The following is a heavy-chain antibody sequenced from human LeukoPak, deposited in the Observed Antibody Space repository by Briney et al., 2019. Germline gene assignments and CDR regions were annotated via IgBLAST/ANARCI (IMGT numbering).Heavy chain of an antibody. V-gene: IGHV5-51*01. CDR3: AVTRAVAYDAFDI. CDR2: IYPGDSDT. J-gene: IGHJ3*02. D-gene: IGHD6-19*01. Sequence: GGSLQISCKGSGYSFTSYWIGWVRPLPGKGLEWMGIIYPGDSDTRYSPSFQGQVTISADKSISTAYLQWSSLKASDTAMYYCAVTRAVAYDAFDIWGQGPMVTVSS. CDR1: GYSFTSYW.